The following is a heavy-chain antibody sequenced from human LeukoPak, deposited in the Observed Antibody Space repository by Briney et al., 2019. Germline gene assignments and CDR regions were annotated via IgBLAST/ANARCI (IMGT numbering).Heavy chain of an antibody. J-gene: IGHJ4*02. D-gene: IGHD3-10*01. CDR1: GFTFSSYA. CDR3: AKAMAPFYDYFDY. V-gene: IGHV3-23*01. CDR2: VSGSGGST. Sequence: GGSLRLSCAASGFTFSSYAMSWVSQAPGKRLEWVSAVSGSGGSTYYADPVKGRFTISRDNSKNTLYLQMNSLRAEDTAVYYCAKAMAPFYDYFDYWGQGTLVTVSS.